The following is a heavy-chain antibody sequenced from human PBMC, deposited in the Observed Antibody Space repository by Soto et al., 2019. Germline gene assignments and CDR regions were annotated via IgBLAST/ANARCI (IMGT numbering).Heavy chain of an antibody. J-gene: IGHJ4*02. D-gene: IGHD6-6*01. CDR2: IWYDGSNK. CDR1: GFTFSSYG. V-gene: IGHV3-33*01. CDR3: ARDRIAARRGILDY. Sequence: QVQLVESGGGVVQPGGSLRLSCAASGFTFSSYGMHWVRQAPGKGLEWVAVIWYDGSNKYYADSVKGRFTISRDNSKNTLYLQMNSLRAEDTAVYYCARDRIAARRGILDYWGQGTLVTVSS.